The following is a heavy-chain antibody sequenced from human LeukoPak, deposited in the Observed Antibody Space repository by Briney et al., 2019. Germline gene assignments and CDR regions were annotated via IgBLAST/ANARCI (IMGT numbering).Heavy chain of an antibody. CDR1: GGTFSSYS. J-gene: IGHJ5*02. V-gene: IGHV1-46*01. CDR3: ARDHGWFDP. Sequence: ASVKVSCKASGGTFSSYSISWVRQAPGQGLEWMGIINPSGGSTSYAQKFQGRVTMTRDTSTSTVYMELSSLRSEYTAVYYCARDHGWFDPWGQGTLVTVSS. CDR2: INPSGGST.